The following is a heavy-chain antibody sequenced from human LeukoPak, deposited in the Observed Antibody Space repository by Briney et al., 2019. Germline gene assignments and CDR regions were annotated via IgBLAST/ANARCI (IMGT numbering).Heavy chain of an antibody. CDR2: IYTSGST. V-gene: IGHV4-61*02. CDR3: ARSDGEVTTTMGYYYMDV. Sequence: PSETLSLTCTVSGGSISSGSYYWSWIRQPAGKGLEWIGRIYTSGSTNYNPSLKSRVTISVDTSKNQFSLKLSSVTAADTAVYYCARSDGEVTTTMGYYYMDVWGKGTTVTVSS. CDR1: GGSISSGSYY. D-gene: IGHD4-17*01. J-gene: IGHJ6*03.